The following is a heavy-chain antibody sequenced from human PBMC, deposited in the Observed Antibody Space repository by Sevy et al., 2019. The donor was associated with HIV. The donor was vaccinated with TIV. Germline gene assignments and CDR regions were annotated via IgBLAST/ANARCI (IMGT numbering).Heavy chain of an antibody. CDR1: GYTFTGYY. CDR3: ARGDYGSGNAYYGMDV. D-gene: IGHD3-10*01. Sequence: ASVKVSCKASGYTFTGYYMHWVRQAPGQGLEWMGRINPNSGGTNYAQKFQGRVTMTRDTSISTAYMGLSRLGSDDTAVYYCARGDYGSGNAYYGMDVWGQGTTVTVSS. J-gene: IGHJ6*02. V-gene: IGHV1-2*06. CDR2: INPNSGGT.